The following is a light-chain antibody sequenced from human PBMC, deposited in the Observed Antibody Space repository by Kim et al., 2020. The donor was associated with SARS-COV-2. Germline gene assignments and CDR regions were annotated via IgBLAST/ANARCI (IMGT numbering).Light chain of an antibody. Sequence: APGKTARSTCGGNNIGSKSVHWYQQKPGQAPVLVIYYDSDRPSGIPERFSGSNSGNTATLTISRVEAGDEADYYCQVWDSSSDHRVFGGGTQLTFL. CDR1: NIGSKS. V-gene: IGLV3-21*04. J-gene: IGLJ3*02. CDR3: QVWDSSSDHRV. CDR2: YDS.